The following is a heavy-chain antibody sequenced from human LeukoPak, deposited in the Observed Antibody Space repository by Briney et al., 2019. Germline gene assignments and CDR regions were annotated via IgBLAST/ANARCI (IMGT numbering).Heavy chain of an antibody. Sequence: ASVKVSCKASGYTFTGYYMHWVRQAPGQGLEWMGWINPNSGGTNYAQKLQGRVTMTTDTSTSTAYMELRSLRSDDTAVYYCARGPPYYGSGSPSGFWGQGTLVTVSS. CDR1: GYTFTGYY. D-gene: IGHD3-10*01. J-gene: IGHJ4*02. V-gene: IGHV1-2*02. CDR2: INPNSGGT. CDR3: ARGPPYYGSGSPSGF.